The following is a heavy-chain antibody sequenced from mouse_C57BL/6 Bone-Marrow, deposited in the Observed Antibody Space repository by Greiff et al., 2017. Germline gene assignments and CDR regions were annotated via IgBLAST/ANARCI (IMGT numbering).Heavy chain of an antibody. D-gene: IGHD2-4*01. Sequence: EVKLMESGGGLVQPGESLKLSCESNEYEFPSHDMSWVRKTPEKRLELVAAINSDGGSTYYPDTMERRFIITRDNTKKTLYLQMSSLRSEDTALYYCARGDYGGYWYFDVWGTGTTVTVSS. J-gene: IGHJ1*03. CDR2: INSDGGST. CDR1: EYEFPSHD. CDR3: ARGDYGGYWYFDV. V-gene: IGHV5-2*01.